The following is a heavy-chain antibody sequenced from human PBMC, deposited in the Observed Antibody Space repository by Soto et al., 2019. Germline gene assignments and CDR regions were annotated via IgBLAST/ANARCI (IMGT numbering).Heavy chain of an antibody. CDR2: IYYSGST. J-gene: IGHJ2*01. CDR3: ARASSSWLGYFDL. D-gene: IGHD6-13*01. V-gene: IGHV4-59*01. Sequence: QVQLQESGPGLVKPSETLSLTCTVSGGSISSYYWCWIRQPPGKGLEWIGYIYYSGSTNYNPPLKSRDTISVDTSKNQFSLKLSSVTAADTAVYYCARASSSWLGYFDLWGRGTLVTVSS. CDR1: GGSISSYY.